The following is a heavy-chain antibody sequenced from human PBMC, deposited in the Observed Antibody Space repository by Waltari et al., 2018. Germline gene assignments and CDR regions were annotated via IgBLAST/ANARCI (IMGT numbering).Heavy chain of an antibody. D-gene: IGHD2-15*01. J-gene: IGHJ5*02. CDR3: ARVVVVVVAATGGWFDP. V-gene: IGHV1-69*01. Sequence: QVQLVQSGAEVKKPGSSVKVSCKASGGTFSSYAIRWVRQAPGQGLEWMGGIIPIFGTANYAQKFQGRVTITADESTSTAYMELSSLRSEDTAVYYCARVVVVVVAATGGWFDPWGQGTLVTVSS. CDR2: IIPIFGTA. CDR1: GGTFSSYA.